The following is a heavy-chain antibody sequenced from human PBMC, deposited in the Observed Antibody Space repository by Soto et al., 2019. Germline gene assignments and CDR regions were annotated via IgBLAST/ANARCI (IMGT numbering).Heavy chain of an antibody. CDR3: ARSYYDSRGYLYDYYYNGMDV. Sequence: GASVKVSCKASGYTFANYDINWVRQATGQGLEWMGWMNPNSGNTGYAQKFQGRVTMTSNTDISTAYMELSSLRSEDTAVYYCARSYYDSRGYLYDYYYNGMDVWGQGTTVTVSS. J-gene: IGHJ6*02. V-gene: IGHV1-8*01. CDR2: MNPNSGNT. CDR1: GYTFANYD. D-gene: IGHD3-22*01.